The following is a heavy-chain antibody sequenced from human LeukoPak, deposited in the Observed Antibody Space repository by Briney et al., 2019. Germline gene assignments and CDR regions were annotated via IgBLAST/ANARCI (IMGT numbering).Heavy chain of an antibody. D-gene: IGHD6-13*01. Sequence: TSGTLSLTCAVSGGSISSSNWWSWVRQPPGKGLEWIGEIYHSGSTNYNPSLKSRVTISVGKSKNQFSLKLSSVTAADTAVYYCARVKSSSSWYPFDYWGQGTLVTVSS. CDR2: IYHSGST. CDR3: ARVKSSSSWYPFDY. J-gene: IGHJ4*02. V-gene: IGHV4-4*02. CDR1: GGSISSSNW.